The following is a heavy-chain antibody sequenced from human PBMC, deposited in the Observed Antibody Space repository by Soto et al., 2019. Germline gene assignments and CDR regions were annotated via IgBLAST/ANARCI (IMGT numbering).Heavy chain of an antibody. Sequence: GGSLRLSCAASGFTFSSYGMHWVRQAPGKGLEWVAVIWYDGSNKYYADSVKGRFTISRDNSKNTLYLQMNSLRAEDTAVYYCARDRGDGGSHHWFDPWGQGTLVTVSS. CDR2: IWYDGSNK. V-gene: IGHV3-33*01. J-gene: IGHJ5*02. CDR3: ARDRGDGGSHHWFDP. CDR1: GFTFSSYG. D-gene: IGHD1-26*01.